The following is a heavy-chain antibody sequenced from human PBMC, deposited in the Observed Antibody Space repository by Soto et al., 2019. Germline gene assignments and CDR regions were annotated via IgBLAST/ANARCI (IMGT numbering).Heavy chain of an antibody. CDR1: GYTFNGYY. CDR2: INPNSGGT. J-gene: IGHJ6*02. CDR3: ARDLTAAGTYYYSGMDV. V-gene: IGHV1-2*04. Sequence: GASVKVSCKTSGYTFNGYYMHWVRQAPGQGLEWMGWINPNSGGTNYAQKFQGWVTMTRDTSISTAYMELSRLRSDDTAVYYCARDLTAAGTYYYSGMDVWGQGTTVTVSS. D-gene: IGHD6-13*01.